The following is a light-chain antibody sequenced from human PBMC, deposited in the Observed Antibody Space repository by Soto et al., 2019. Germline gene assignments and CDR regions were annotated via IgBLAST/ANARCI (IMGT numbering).Light chain of an antibody. CDR1: QDINKN. J-gene: IGKJ5*01. V-gene: IGKV1-33*01. CDR2: DAS. Sequence: DIQMTQSPSSLSASVGDRVTITCQSSQDINKNLIWYQQKPGTAPKLLIYDASDLETGFPSRISGSGSGTGFTFTISSLQPEDFATYYCHQYASLPLTFCQGKRREIK. CDR3: HQYASLPLT.